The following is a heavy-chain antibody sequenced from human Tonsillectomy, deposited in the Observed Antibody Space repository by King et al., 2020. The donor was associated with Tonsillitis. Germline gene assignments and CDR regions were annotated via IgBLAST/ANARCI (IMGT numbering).Heavy chain of an antibody. V-gene: IGHV3-9*01. CDR2: ISWNSGSI. CDR3: AKDIRDTAMDPFALDY. J-gene: IGHJ4*02. CDR1: GFTFDDYA. D-gene: IGHD5-18*01. Sequence: EQLVQSGGGLVQPGRSLRLSCAASGFTFDDYAMHWVRQAPGKGLEWVSGISWNSGSIGYADSVKGRFTISRDNAKNSLYLQMNSLRGEDTALYYCAKDIRDTAMDPFALDYWGQGTLVTVSS.